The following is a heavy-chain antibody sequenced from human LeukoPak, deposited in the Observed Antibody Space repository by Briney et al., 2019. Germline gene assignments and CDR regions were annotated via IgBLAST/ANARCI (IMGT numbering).Heavy chain of an antibody. J-gene: IGHJ4*02. D-gene: IGHD6-19*01. CDR2: INHSGST. CDR3: ARVPASGWGGGRFDY. V-gene: IGHV4-34*01. CDR1: GVSFSGYY. Sequence: PSETLSLTCAVYGVSFSGYYWSWIRQPPGKGLEWIGEINHSGSTNYNPSLKSRVTISVDTSKNQFSLKLSSVTAADTAVYYCARVPASGWGGGRFDYWGQGTLVTVSS.